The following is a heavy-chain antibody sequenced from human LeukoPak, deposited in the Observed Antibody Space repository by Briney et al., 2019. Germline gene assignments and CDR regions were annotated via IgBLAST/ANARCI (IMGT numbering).Heavy chain of an antibody. CDR2: IYYSGST. V-gene: IGHV4-39*01. D-gene: IGHD3-9*01. Sequence: PSETLSLTCTVSGGSISSSSYYWGWIRQPPGKGLEWIGSIYYSGSTYYSPSLKSRVTISVDTSKNQFSLKLSSVTAADTAVYYCASLSWGRYFDWTDYWGQGTLVTVSS. CDR1: GGSISSSSYY. CDR3: ASLSWGRYFDWTDY. J-gene: IGHJ4*02.